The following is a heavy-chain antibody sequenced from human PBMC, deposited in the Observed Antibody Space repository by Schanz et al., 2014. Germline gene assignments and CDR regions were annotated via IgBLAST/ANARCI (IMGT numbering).Heavy chain of an antibody. V-gene: IGHV1-69*02. D-gene: IGHD2-2*02. Sequence: QLQLVQSGAEVKKPGSSVKVSCKASGGTFSSYTISWVRQAPGQGLEWMGRIIPILGIANYAKNFQGRVTITADKSTSTAYMELTSLRSEDTAVYYCAGTYCSSTSCYTGYYYMDVWGQGTTVTVS. J-gene: IGHJ6*03. CDR2: IIPILGIA. CDR1: GGTFSSYT. CDR3: AGTYCSSTSCYTGYYYMDV.